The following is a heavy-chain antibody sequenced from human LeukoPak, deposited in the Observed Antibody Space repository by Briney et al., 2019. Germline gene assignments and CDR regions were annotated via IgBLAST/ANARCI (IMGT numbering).Heavy chain of an antibody. CDR1: GFTFSSYA. CDR3: AKVGNHYGPILLWFGETYFDY. D-gene: IGHD3-10*01. V-gene: IGHV3-23*01. J-gene: IGHJ4*02. CDR2: ISGSGGST. Sequence: SGGSLRLSCAASGFTFSSYAMSWVRQAPGKGLEWVSAISGSGGSTYYADSVKGRFTISRDNSKNTLYLQMNSLRAEDTAVYYCAKVGNHYGPILLWFGETYFDYWGRGTLVTVSS.